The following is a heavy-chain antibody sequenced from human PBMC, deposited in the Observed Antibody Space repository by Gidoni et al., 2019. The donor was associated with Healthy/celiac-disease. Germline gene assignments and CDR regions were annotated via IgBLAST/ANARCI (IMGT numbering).Heavy chain of an antibody. CDR2: ISSSGSTI. D-gene: IGHD1-26*01. Sequence: EVQLVESGGGLVQPGGSLILSCAASGFTFSSYEMNWVRQAPGKGLEWVSDISSSGSTIYYADSVKGRFTISRDNAKNSLYLQMNSLRAEDTAVYYCARDYSGPWDYWGQGTLVTVSS. CDR3: ARDYSGPWDY. J-gene: IGHJ4*02. CDR1: GFTFSSYE. V-gene: IGHV3-48*03.